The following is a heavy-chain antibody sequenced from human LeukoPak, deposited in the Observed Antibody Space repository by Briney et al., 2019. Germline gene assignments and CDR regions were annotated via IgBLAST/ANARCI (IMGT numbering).Heavy chain of an antibody. V-gene: IGHV4-59*01. CDR3: AGQYYYDSSGYYGY. Sequence: PSEPLSLTCAVYGGSFSGYYWSWIRQPPGKGLEWIGSIYYSGSTNYNPSLKSRVTISVDTSKNQFSLKLSSVTAADTAVYYCAGQYYYDSSGYYGYWGQGTLVTVSS. CDR1: GGSFSGYY. J-gene: IGHJ4*02. CDR2: IYYSGST. D-gene: IGHD3-22*01.